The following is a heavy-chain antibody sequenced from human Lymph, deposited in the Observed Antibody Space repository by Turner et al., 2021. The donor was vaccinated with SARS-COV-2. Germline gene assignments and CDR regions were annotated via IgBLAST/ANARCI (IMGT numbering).Heavy chain of an antibody. J-gene: IGHJ6*02. CDR2: INPNSGGT. CDR1: GYTFPGYY. D-gene: IGHD3-3*01. Sequence: VQLVQSGAEVKKPGASVKVSCKASGYTFPGYYMHWVRQAPGQGLEWMGWINPNSGGTNYAQKFQGRVTMTRDTSISTAYMELSRLRSDDTAVYYCARDVERYNDFWSGYSGGYGLDVWGQGTTVTVSS. V-gene: IGHV1-2*02. CDR3: ARDVERYNDFWSGYSGGYGLDV.